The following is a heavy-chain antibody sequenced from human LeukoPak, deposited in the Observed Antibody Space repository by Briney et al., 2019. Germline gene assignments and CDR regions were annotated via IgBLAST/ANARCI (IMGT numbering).Heavy chain of an antibody. CDR1: GGSFSGYY. Sequence: SETLSLTCAVYGGSFSGYYWSWIRQPPGKGLEWIGEINHSGSTNYNPSPKSRVTISVDTSKNQFSLKLSSVTAADTAVYYCAKIMTTYYWFDYWGQGTLVTVSS. V-gene: IGHV4-34*01. CDR3: AKIMTTYYWFDY. D-gene: IGHD4-11*01. CDR2: INHSGST. J-gene: IGHJ4*02.